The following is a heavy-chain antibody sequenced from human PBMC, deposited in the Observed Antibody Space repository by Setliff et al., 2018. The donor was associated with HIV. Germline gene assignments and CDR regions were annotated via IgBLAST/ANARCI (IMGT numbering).Heavy chain of an antibody. CDR3: TRELNGHTSSTGY. Sequence: GGSLRLSCATSGFAFSDYDFHWVRQVTGEGLEWVSAIGTGGDTYYADSVKGRFTNSRENAKNSLYLQMNNVRAGDTAVYYCTRELNGHTSSTGYWGQGTLVTVSS. J-gene: IGHJ4*02. V-gene: IGHV3-13*01. CDR1: GFAFSDYD. CDR2: IGTGGDT. D-gene: IGHD6-6*01.